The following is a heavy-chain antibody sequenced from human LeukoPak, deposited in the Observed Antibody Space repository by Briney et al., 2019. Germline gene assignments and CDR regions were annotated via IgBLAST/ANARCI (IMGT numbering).Heavy chain of an antibody. CDR1: GGTFSSYA. D-gene: IGHD3-10*01. CDR3: ARAAPSGSYSFDY. Sequence: GASVKVSCKASGGTFSSYAISWVRQAPGQGLEWMGGIIPIFGTANYAQKFQGRVTITTDESTSTAYMELSSLRSEDTAVYYCARAAPSGSYSFDYWGKETLVTVSS. CDR2: IIPIFGTA. V-gene: IGHV1-69*05. J-gene: IGHJ4*02.